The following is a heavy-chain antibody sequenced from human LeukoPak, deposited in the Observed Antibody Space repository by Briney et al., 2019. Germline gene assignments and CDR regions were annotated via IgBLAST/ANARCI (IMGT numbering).Heavy chain of an antibody. V-gene: IGHV3-53*01. Sequence: QSGGSLRLSCAASGFTVSSNYMSWVRQAPGKGLEWVSVIYSGGSTYYADSVKGRFTISRDNSKNTLYLQMNSLRAEDTAVYYCASRLGYCSSTSCYDVAFDIWGQGTMVTVSS. D-gene: IGHD2-2*01. CDR2: IYSGGST. CDR3: ASRLGYCSSTSCYDVAFDI. CDR1: GFTVSSNY. J-gene: IGHJ3*02.